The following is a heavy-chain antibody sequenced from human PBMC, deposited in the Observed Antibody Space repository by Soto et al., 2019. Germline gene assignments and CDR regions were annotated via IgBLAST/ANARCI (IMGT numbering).Heavy chain of an antibody. D-gene: IGHD2-15*01. J-gene: IGHJ4*02. Sequence: QVQLVQSGTEVKKPGASVKVSCKASGYTFTRFGINWVRQAPGQGLEWMGWISGHNGNTHSAQNFQGRVTVTTDTRSNTAYIELRSLRSDETRVYLGARGFGAGWQLVAGFNFWGQGTRVTVSS. V-gene: IGHV1-18*01. CDR3: ARGFGAGWQLVAGFNF. CDR2: ISGHNGNT. CDR1: GYTFTRFG.